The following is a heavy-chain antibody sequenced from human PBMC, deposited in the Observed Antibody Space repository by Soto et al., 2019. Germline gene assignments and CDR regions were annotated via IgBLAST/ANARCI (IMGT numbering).Heavy chain of an antibody. CDR1: GFTFRTYW. J-gene: IGHJ6*02. CDR2: INLDGSEK. CDR3: ARDGSTSWYSYDYHGMDV. V-gene: IGHV3-7*05. D-gene: IGHD5-18*01. Sequence: EVQLVESGGGLVQPGGSLRLSCAASGFTFRTYWLSWVRQVPGKGLEWVANINLDGSEKKYVDSVKGRFTISRDNARNSLYLQVSSLRAEDTALYYCARDGSTSWYSYDYHGMDVWGQGTTVTVSS.